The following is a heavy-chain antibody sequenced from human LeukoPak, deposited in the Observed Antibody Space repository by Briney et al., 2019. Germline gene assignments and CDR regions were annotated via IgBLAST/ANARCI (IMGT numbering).Heavy chain of an antibody. CDR1: GGSISSGGYY. CDR2: IYHSGST. CDR3: ARGGSEAPAAMEPYWYFDL. J-gene: IGHJ2*01. Sequence: SETLSLTCTVSGGSISSGGYYWSWIRQPPGKGLEWIGYIYHSGSTYYNPSLKGRVTISVDRSKNQISLKLSSVTAADTAVYYCARGGSEAPAAMEPYWYFDLWGRGTLVTVSS. D-gene: IGHD2-2*01. V-gene: IGHV4-30-2*01.